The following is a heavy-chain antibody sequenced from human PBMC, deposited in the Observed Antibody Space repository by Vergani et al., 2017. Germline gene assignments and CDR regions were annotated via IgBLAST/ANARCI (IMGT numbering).Heavy chain of an antibody. CDR1: GFTFSSYW. CDR2: IKQDGSEK. J-gene: IGHJ4*02. D-gene: IGHD3-22*01. V-gene: IGHV3-7*03. CDR3: ARVGHYYDSSGYAGQFCY. Sequence: EVQLVESGGGLVQPGGSLRLSCAASGFTFSSYWMSWVRQAPGKGLEWVANIKQDGSEKYYVDSVKGRFTISRDNAKNSLYLQMNSLRAEDTAVYYCARVGHYYDSSGYAGQFCYWGQGTLVTVSS.